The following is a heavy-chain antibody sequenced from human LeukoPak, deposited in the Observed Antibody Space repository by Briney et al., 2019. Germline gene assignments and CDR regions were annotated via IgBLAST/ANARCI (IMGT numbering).Heavy chain of an antibody. CDR3: AKDETSYGQAIDY. CDR1: GFTFSNAW. J-gene: IGHJ4*02. D-gene: IGHD5-18*01. V-gene: IGHV3-23*01. CDR2: ISGSGGGT. Sequence: GGSLRLSCVASGFTFSNAWMSWVRQAPGKGLEWVSAISGSGGGTYYADSVKGRFTISRDNSKNTLYLQMNSLRAEDTAVYYCAKDETSYGQAIDYWGQGTLVTVSS.